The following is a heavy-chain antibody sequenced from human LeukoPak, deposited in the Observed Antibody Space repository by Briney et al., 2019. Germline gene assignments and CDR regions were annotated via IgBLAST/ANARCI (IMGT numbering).Heavy chain of an antibody. J-gene: IGHJ5*02. V-gene: IGHV3-74*01. CDR2: INSDGSST. CDR1: GFTFSGYW. D-gene: IGHD2-21*02. Sequence: PGGSLRLSCAASGFTFSGYWMHWVRQAPGKGLVWVSRINSDGSSTTYADSVKGRFTISRDNAKNTLYLQMNSLRAEDTAVYYCARAAVTASHWFDPWGQGTLVTVSS. CDR3: ARAAVTASHWFDP.